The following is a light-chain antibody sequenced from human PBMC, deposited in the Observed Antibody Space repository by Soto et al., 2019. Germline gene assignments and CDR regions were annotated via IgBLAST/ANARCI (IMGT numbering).Light chain of an antibody. CDR3: EQENSKTTT. Sequence: VTQATGRVSWAPGARAPLSCRARPSVRRSYLAWYQQKPGQAPRLLIAGASTRATGIPDRFSGSGSGTEITRTISSRRAEELAPDESEQENSKTTTFGQ. CDR1: PSVRRSY. V-gene: IGKV3-20*01. J-gene: IGKJ5*01. CDR2: GAS.